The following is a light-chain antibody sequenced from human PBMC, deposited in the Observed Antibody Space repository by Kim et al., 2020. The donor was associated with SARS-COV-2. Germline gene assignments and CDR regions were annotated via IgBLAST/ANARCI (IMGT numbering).Light chain of an antibody. V-gene: IGLV10-54*01. CDR1: SNSGGNEG. CDR3: SAWDSSLSVQV. J-gene: IGLJ3*02. Sequence: QTATLTCTGNSNSGGNEGAAWLQQVQGHPPKLLSYRNNNRPSGISERFSASRSGNAASLTITGLQAEDEADYYCSAWDSSLSVQVFGGGTQLTVL. CDR2: RNN.